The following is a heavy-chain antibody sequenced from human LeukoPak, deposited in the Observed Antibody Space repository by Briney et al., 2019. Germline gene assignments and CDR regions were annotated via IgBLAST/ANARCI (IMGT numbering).Heavy chain of an antibody. CDR1: GYTFTGYY. CDR2: INPNSGGT. V-gene: IGHV1-2*02. J-gene: IGHJ5*02. Sequence: ASVKVSCTASGYTFTGYYMHWVRQAPGQGLEWMGWINPNSGGTNYAQKFQGRVTMTRDTSISTAYMELSGLRSDDTAVYYCARDVFAGYVTHHKFDPWGQGTLVTVSS. CDR3: ARDVFAGYVTHHKFDP. D-gene: IGHD3-10*02.